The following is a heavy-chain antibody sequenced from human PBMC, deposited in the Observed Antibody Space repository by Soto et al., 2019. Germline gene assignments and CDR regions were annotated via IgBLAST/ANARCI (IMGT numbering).Heavy chain of an antibody. CDR3: AKDVDYYGSGSRIDY. CDR2: ISWNSGSI. J-gene: IGHJ4*02. CDR1: GFTFDDYA. Sequence: EVQLVESGGGLVQPGRSLRLSCAASGFTFDDYAMHWVRQAPGKGLEWVSGISWNSGSIGYVDSVKGRFTISRDNAKNSLYLQMNSMRAEDTAWYYCAKDVDYYGSGSRIDYWGQGTLVTVSS. D-gene: IGHD3-10*01. V-gene: IGHV3-9*01.